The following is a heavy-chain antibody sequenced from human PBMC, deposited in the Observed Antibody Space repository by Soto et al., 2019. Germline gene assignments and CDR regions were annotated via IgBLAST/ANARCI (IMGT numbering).Heavy chain of an antibody. CDR2: IYYTGST. CDR3: ASALYCSGGSCSFDP. J-gene: IGHJ5*02. D-gene: IGHD2-15*01. CDR1: GGSVSSGNYY. V-gene: IGHV4-61*01. Sequence: SETLSLTCTVSGGSVSSGNYYWSWIRQPPGKGLEWIGFIYYTGSTSYNPSLKSRVTISMDTSKNQFSLKLTSVTAADTAVYYCASALYCSGGSCSFDPWAQGTLVTVSS.